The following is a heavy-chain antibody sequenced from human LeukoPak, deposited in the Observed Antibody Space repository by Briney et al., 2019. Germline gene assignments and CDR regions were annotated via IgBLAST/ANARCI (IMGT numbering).Heavy chain of an antibody. CDR1: GGSTSSYY. CDR2: IYTSGST. J-gene: IGHJ4*02. CDR3: ARDIYSSSWPYFDY. D-gene: IGHD6-13*01. Sequence: SETLSLACTVSGGSTSSYYWSWIRQPAGKGLEWIGRIYTSGSTNYNPSLKSRVTMSVDTSKNQFSLKLSSVTAADTAVYYCARDIYSSSWPYFDYWGQGTLVTVSS. V-gene: IGHV4-4*07.